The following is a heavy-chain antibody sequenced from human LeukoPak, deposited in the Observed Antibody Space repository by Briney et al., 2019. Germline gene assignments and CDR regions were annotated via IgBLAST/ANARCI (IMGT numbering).Heavy chain of an antibody. CDR3: ARGYCSGGSCDAFDI. Sequence: GGSLRLSCAASGFTFDDYGMSWVRQAPGKGLEWVSGINWNGGSTGYADSVKGRFTISRDNSKNTLYLQMNSLRAEDTAVYYCARGYCSGGSCDAFDIWGQGTMVTVSS. J-gene: IGHJ3*02. V-gene: IGHV3-20*04. CDR1: GFTFDDYG. CDR2: INWNGGST. D-gene: IGHD2-15*01.